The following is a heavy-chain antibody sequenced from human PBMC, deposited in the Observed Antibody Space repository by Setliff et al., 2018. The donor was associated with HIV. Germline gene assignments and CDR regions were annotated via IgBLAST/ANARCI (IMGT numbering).Heavy chain of an antibody. J-gene: IGHJ4*02. CDR1: GYSFICHD. CDR2: ISIYNGNV. D-gene: IGHD3-22*01. Sequence: ASVKVSCKASGYSFICHDINWVRQAPGQGLEWMGRISIYNGNVNTAPKFQGRSTMTTDTSTNPAYLELRSLRSYDTAVYYCARDDDVIMVVVGGDYWVQGALVTVSS. CDR3: ARDDDVIMVVVGGDY. V-gene: IGHV1-18*01.